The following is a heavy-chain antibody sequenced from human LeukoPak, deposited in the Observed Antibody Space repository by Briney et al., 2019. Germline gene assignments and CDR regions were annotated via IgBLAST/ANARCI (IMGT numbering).Heavy chain of an antibody. CDR1: GGTFSSYA. V-gene: IGHV1-2*02. CDR3: ARGQRITIFGVVPY. J-gene: IGHJ4*02. D-gene: IGHD3-3*01. Sequence: ASVKVSCKASGGTFSSYAISWVRQAPGQGLEWMGRINPNSGGTNYAQKFQGRVTMTRDTSISTAYMELSRLRSDDTAVYYCARGQRITIFGVVPYWGQGILVTVSS. CDR2: INPNSGGT.